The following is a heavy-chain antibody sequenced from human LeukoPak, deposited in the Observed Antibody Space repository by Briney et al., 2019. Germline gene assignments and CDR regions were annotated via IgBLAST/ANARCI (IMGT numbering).Heavy chain of an antibody. CDR1: GFTFSSYS. J-gene: IGHJ4*02. CDR3: AKDKSSGWTLDY. CDR2: ISSSSSYI. Sequence: GGSLRLSCAASGFTFSSYSMNWVRQAPGKGLEWVSSISSSSSYIYYADSVKGRFTISRDNAKNSLYLQMNSLRAEDTAVYYCAKDKSSGWTLDYWGQGTLVTVSS. V-gene: IGHV3-21*01. D-gene: IGHD6-19*01.